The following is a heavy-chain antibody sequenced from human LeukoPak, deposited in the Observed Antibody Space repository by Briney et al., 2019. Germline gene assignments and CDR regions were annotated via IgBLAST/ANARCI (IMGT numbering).Heavy chain of an antibody. J-gene: IGHJ6*02. CDR1: GFTFSSYA. CDR3: ARDHNSGYSYGTYYYYYGMDV. CDR2: IWYDGTKN. D-gene: IGHD5-18*01. Sequence: GGSLRLSCAASGFTFSSYAMPWVRQAPGKGLEWVAVIWYDGTKNYHADPVKGRFTISRDNSKNTLYLQMNSLRAEDTAVYYCARDHNSGYSYGTYYYYYGMDVWGQGTTVTVSS. V-gene: IGHV3-33*01.